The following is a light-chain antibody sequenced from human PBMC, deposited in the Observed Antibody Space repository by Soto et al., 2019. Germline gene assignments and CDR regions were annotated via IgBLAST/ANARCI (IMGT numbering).Light chain of an antibody. CDR1: SSDFGGYNY. CDR2: DVS. CDR3: CSYAGTFYV. J-gene: IGLJ1*01. V-gene: IGLV2-11*01. Sequence: VLTQPRSVSGSPGQSVTISCTGTSSDFGGYNYVSWYQHHPGKAPTLMIYDVSERPSGVPDRFSGSKSGNTASLTISGLHAEAEADYYCCSYAGTFYVFGTGTKVTVL.